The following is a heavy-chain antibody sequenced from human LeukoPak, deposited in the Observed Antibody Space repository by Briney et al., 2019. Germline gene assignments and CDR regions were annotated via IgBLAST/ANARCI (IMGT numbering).Heavy chain of an antibody. Sequence: SETLSLTCTVSGGSISSSSYYWGWIRQPPGKGLEWIGSIYYSGSTYYNPSLKSRVTISVDTSKNQFSLKLSSVTAADTAVYYCARLTDQVSRAFDIWGQGTMVTVSS. V-gene: IGHV4-39*07. J-gene: IGHJ3*02. CDR3: ARLTDQVSRAFDI. CDR1: GGSISSSSYY. CDR2: IYYSGST. D-gene: IGHD2-21*02.